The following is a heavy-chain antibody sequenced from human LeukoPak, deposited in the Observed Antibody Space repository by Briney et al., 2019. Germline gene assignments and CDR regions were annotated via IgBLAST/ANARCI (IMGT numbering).Heavy chain of an antibody. Sequence: KPSETLSLTCAVYGGSFSGYYWSWIRQPPGKGLEWIGEINHSGSTNYNPSLKSRVTISVDTSKNQFSLKLSSVTAADTAVYYCARLYGMDVWGQGTTVTVSS. CDR2: INHSGST. CDR3: ARLYGMDV. J-gene: IGHJ6*02. V-gene: IGHV4-34*01. CDR1: GGSFSGYY.